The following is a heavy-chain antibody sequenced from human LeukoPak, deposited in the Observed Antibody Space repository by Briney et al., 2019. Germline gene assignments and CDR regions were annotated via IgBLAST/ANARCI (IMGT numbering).Heavy chain of an antibody. CDR3: ARGSQRGYDFWSAMGGGYYFDY. CDR2: IYYSGST. D-gene: IGHD3-3*01. J-gene: IGHJ4*02. Sequence: SETLSLTCTVSGGSISSYYWSWIRQPPGKGLEWIGYIYYSGSTNYNPSLKSRVTISVDTSKNQFSLKLSSVTAADTAVYYCARGSQRGYDFWSAMGGGYYFDYWGQGTLVTVSS. CDR1: GGSISSYY. V-gene: IGHV4-59*01.